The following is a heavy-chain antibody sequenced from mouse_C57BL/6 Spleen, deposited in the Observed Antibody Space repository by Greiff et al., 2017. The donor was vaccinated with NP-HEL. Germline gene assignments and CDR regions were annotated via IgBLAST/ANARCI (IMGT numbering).Heavy chain of an antibody. CDR3: AIEKFNYYGSRSYAMDY. D-gene: IGHD1-1*01. CDR1: GYTFTDYY. CDR2: INPNNGGT. Sequence: EVQLQQSGPELVKPGASVKISCKASGYTFTDYYMNWVKQSHGKSLEWIGDINPNNGGTSYNQKFKGKATLTVDKSSSTAYMEPRSLTSEDSAVYYGAIEKFNYYGSRSYAMDYWGQGTSVTVSS. V-gene: IGHV1-26*01. J-gene: IGHJ4*01.